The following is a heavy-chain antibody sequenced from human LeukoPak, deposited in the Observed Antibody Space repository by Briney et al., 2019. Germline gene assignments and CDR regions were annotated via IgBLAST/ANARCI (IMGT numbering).Heavy chain of an antibody. J-gene: IGHJ4*02. CDR1: GYTFTSYA. Sequence: GASVKVSCKASGYTFTSYAMHWVRQAPGQRLEWMGWINAGNVNTKYSQKFQGRVTITRDTSASTAYMELGSLRSEDTAVYYCARDHHDSYFDYWGQGTLVTVSS. V-gene: IGHV1-3*01. D-gene: IGHD1-1*01. CDR2: INAGNVNT. CDR3: ARDHHDSYFDY.